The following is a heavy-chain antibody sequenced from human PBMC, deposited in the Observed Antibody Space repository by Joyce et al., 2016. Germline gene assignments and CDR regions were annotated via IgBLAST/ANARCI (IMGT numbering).Heavy chain of an antibody. V-gene: IGHV3-48*01. CDR2: IGSSGSIK. J-gene: IGHJ4*02. CDR3: ARDGRSSGGDY. D-gene: IGHD6-19*01. CDR1: GFIFSKYG. Sequence: EVQLVPSGGGLVQPGGSLRLSCAGSGFIFSKYGINWFRQAAGKGLDWVSYIGSSGSIKQYADSVEGRFTISRDKGKNSLYLKMNRLGAEDRAVNYCARDGRSSGGDYWGQGNLVTVSS.